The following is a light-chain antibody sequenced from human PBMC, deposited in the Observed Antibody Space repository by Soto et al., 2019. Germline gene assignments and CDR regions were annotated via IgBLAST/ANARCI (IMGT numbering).Light chain of an antibody. V-gene: IGKV1-33*01. CDR1: QDISNY. CDR3: QQYDNLPTYT. J-gene: IGKJ2*01. Sequence: DIQMTQSPSSLSASVGDRVTITCQASQDISNYLNWYQQKPGKAPKLLIYRASNLETGVPSRFSGSGSGTDFTLTIRSLQPEDFASYYCQQYDNLPTYTFGQGTKVDMK. CDR2: RAS.